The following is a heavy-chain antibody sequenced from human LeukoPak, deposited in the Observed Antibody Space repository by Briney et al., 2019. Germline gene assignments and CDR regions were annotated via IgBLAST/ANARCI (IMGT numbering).Heavy chain of an antibody. Sequence: PSETLSLTCTVSGSISSYYGSWIRQPPGKGLEWIGYISTSGSTNYNPSLKSRVTISVDTSKNQFSLNLSSVTAADTAVYYCARLTKFLTGYYPTPWGQGTLVTVSS. CDR2: ISTSGST. D-gene: IGHD3-9*01. CDR1: GSISSYY. CDR3: ARLTKFLTGYYPTP. V-gene: IGHV4-4*09. J-gene: IGHJ5*02.